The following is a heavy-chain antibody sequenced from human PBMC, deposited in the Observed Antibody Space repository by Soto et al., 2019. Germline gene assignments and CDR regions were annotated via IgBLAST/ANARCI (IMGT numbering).Heavy chain of an antibody. Sequence: PSETLSLTCTVSGGSISSTSFYWGWIRQPPGKGLEWIGSISYTGSTYYNPSLKSRVSISVDTSKNQFSLTLSSLTAADRAVYYCARSYDSSSSGFEHWGQGTLVTVSS. CDR3: ARSYDSSSSGFEH. V-gene: IGHV4-39*01. J-gene: IGHJ4*02. D-gene: IGHD3-22*01. CDR2: ISYTGST. CDR1: GGSISSTSFY.